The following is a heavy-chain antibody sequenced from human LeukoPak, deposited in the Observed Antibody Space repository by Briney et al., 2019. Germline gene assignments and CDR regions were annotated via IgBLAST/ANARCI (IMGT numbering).Heavy chain of an antibody. CDR1: DGSITSYY. CDR3: ARASIAAAGIDY. D-gene: IGHD6-13*01. Sequence: PSETLSLTCTVSDGSITSYYWSWIRQPPGKGLEWIGYIYYRGSTNYNPSLKSRVTISVDTSKNQFSLKLSSVTAADTAVYYCARASIAAAGIDYWGQGTLVTVSS. CDR2: IYYRGST. V-gene: IGHV4-59*01. J-gene: IGHJ4*02.